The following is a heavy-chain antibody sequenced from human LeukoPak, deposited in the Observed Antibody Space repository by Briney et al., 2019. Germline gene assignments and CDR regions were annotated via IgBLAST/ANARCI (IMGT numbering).Heavy chain of an antibody. CDR3: ARYSGYDSLNYYYYMDV. V-gene: IGHV3-11*04. Sequence: GGSLRLSCAASGFTFSDYNMRWIRQAPGKGLEWVSSISRSGSTKYYAYSVKGRFTISRDNAKNSLYLQMNSLRAEDTAVYYCARYSGYDSLNYYYYMDVWGKGTTVTISS. J-gene: IGHJ6*03. D-gene: IGHD5-12*01. CDR1: GFTFSDYN. CDR2: ISRSGSTK.